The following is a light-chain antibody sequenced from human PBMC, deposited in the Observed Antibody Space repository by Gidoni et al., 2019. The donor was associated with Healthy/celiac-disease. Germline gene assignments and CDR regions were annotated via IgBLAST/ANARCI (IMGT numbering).Light chain of an antibody. CDR2: GAS. J-gene: IGKJ1*01. CDR1: QSVSSN. Sequence: EIVMTQSPATLSVSPWERATLSCRASQSVSSNLAWYQQKPGHAPRLLIYGASTRATGIPARFSGSGSGTEFTLTISSLQSEDFAVYYCQQYNNWPPGNTFGQGTKVEIK. V-gene: IGKV3-15*01. CDR3: QQYNNWPPGNT.